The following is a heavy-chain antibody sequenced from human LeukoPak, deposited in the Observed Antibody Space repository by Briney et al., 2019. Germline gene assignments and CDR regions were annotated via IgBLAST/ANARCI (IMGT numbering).Heavy chain of an antibody. V-gene: IGHV3-21*01. Sequence: GGSLRLSCAASGFTFSSYSMNWVRQAPGKGLEWVSSISSSSSYIYYSDSVKGRFTISRDNAKNSLYLQMNSLRAEDTAVYYCARDSPHYYDSSGYYSLPFDYWGQGTLVTVSS. CDR1: GFTFSSYS. J-gene: IGHJ4*02. CDR3: ARDSPHYYDSSGYYSLPFDY. CDR2: ISSSSSYI. D-gene: IGHD3-22*01.